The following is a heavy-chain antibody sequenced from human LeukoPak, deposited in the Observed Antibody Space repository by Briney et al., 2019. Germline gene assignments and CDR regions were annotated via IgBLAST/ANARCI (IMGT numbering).Heavy chain of an antibody. V-gene: IGHV3-48*03. D-gene: IGHD6-6*01. CDR3: ASWKYGNSPLDF. CDR2: ISSSGSTI. J-gene: IGHJ4*02. Sequence: GGSLRLSCAASGFTFSGYEMNWVRQAPGKGLEWVSCISSSGSTIYYADSVKGRFTISRDNAKNSLYLQMNSLRAEDTAFYYCASWKYGNSPLDFWGQGTRVTVSS. CDR1: GFTFSGYE.